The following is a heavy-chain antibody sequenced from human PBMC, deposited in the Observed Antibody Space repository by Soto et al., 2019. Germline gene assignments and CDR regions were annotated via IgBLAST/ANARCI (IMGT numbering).Heavy chain of an antibody. J-gene: IGHJ4*02. CDR3: ATGQLTTVTTRYLDY. D-gene: IGHD4-4*01. CDR1: GYTRTDLS. CDR2: FDHEGGET. Sequence: AAVQVSCKVSGYTRTDLSMHWVLQAPAKGVDWMGGFDHEGGETIYAQKFQGRVTMTEDTSTDKAYLELSTLRSEDTAVYYCATGQLTTVTTRYLDYWGQGTLVTVSS. V-gene: IGHV1-24*01.